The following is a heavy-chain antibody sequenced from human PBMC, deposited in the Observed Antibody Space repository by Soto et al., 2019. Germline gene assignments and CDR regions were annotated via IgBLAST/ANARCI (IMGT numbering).Heavy chain of an antibody. V-gene: IGHV3-23*01. CDR2: ISGSGGST. CDR3: AKDVSRYYYDSSGYAYNRFDP. D-gene: IGHD3-22*01. Sequence: EVQLLESGGGLVQPGGSLRLSCAASGFTFSSYAMSWVRQAPGKGLEWVSAISGSGGSTYYADSVKGRFTISRDNSKNTLYLQMNSLRAEDTAVYYCAKDVSRYYYDSSGYAYNRFDPWGQGTLVTVSS. CDR1: GFTFSSYA. J-gene: IGHJ5*02.